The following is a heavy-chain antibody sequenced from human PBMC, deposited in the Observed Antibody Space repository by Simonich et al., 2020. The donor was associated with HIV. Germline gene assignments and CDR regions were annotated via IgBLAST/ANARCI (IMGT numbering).Heavy chain of an antibody. Sequence: QVQLQESGPGLVKPSETLSLTCAVSGYSISSGYYWGWIRQPPGKGLEWIGSIYHSGSTYYNPSIKSRVTISVDTSKNQFSLKLSSVTAADTAVYYCARDYYDSSGDNHFDPWGQGTLVTVSS. CDR3: ARDYYDSSGDNHFDP. CDR2: IYHSGST. CDR1: GYSISSGYY. V-gene: IGHV4-38-2*02. J-gene: IGHJ5*02. D-gene: IGHD3-22*01.